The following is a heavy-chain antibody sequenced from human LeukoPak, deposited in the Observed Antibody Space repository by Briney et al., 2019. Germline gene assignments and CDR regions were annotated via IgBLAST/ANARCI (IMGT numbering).Heavy chain of an antibody. D-gene: IGHD1-26*01. V-gene: IGHV3-53*01. J-gene: IGHJ3*02. CDR1: GFTVSDNY. CDR2: IYSDGRT. CDR3: ARDPDFSGSYIDAFDI. Sequence: GGSLRLSCAASGFTVSDNYMSWARQAPGKGLEWVSVIYSDGRTYYADSVKGRFTFARDSSKNTLYLQMNSLRVEDTAVYYCARDPDFSGSYIDAFDIWGQGTMVTVSS.